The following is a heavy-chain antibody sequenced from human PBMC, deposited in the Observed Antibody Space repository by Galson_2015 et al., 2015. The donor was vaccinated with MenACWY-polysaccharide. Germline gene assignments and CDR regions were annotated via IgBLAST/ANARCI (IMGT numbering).Heavy chain of an antibody. CDR3: AKSHVVVVTAIQDTNAFDI. CDR2: IWYDGNNK. Sequence: LRLSCAASGFTFSTYGMHWVRQAPGKGLEWVAVIWYDGNNKYYADSVKGRFTISRDNSKSTLYLQMNSLRVEDTAVYYCAKSHVVVVTAIQDTNAFDIWGQGTMVTVSS. J-gene: IGHJ3*02. CDR1: GFTFSTYG. V-gene: IGHV3-33*06. D-gene: IGHD2-21*02.